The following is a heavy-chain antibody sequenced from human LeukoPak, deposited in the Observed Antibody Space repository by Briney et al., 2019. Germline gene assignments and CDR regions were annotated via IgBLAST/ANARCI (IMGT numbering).Heavy chain of an antibody. CDR3: ARGFEGSGYLFDY. J-gene: IGHJ4*02. CDR1: GFTFSSYA. V-gene: IGHV3-66*02. D-gene: IGHD3-3*01. Sequence: GGSLRLSCAASGFTFSSYAMSWVRQAPGKGLEWVSVIYSGGSTYYADSVKGRFTISRDNSKNTLYLQMNSLRAEDTAVYYCARGFEGSGYLFDYWGQGTLVTVSS. CDR2: IYSGGST.